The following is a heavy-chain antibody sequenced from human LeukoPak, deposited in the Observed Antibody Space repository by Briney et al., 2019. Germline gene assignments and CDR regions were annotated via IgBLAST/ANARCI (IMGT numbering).Heavy chain of an antibody. CDR1: GFTFSSYE. Sequence: GGSLRLSCAASGFTFSSYEMNWVRQAPGKGLEWISYVSSSGSTIYYADSVKGRFTISRDNAKNSLYLQMNSLRAEDTAVYYCARVSGGFSISYWGQGTLVTVSS. CDR2: VSSSGSTI. D-gene: IGHD1-26*01. J-gene: IGHJ4*02. V-gene: IGHV3-48*03. CDR3: ARVSGGFSISY.